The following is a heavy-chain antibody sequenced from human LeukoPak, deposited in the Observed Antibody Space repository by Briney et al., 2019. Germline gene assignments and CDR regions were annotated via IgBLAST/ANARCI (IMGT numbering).Heavy chain of an antibody. Sequence: GGTLRLSCAASGFTFSSYGMSWVRQDPGKGLEWVSAISGSGGSTYYADSVKGRFTISRDNSKNTLYLQMNSLRAEDTAVYYCAKAGDFGIQLWFDYWGQGTLVTVSS. CDR1: GFTFSSYG. D-gene: IGHD5-18*01. V-gene: IGHV3-23*01. CDR2: ISGSGGST. J-gene: IGHJ4*02. CDR3: AKAGDFGIQLWFDY.